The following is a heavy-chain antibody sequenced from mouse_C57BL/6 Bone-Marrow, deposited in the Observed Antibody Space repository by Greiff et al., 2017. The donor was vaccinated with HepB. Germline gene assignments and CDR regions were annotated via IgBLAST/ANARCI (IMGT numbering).Heavy chain of an antibody. CDR2: IYPRSGTT. CDR3: ARGAFGGYYLDY. CDR1: GYTFTSYG. J-gene: IGHJ2*01. Sequence: LKQSGAELSRPGASVKLSCKASGYTFTSYGISWVKQRTGQGLEWIGEIYPRSGTTYYNEKFKGKATLTADKSSSTAYMELRSLTSEDSAVYFCARGAFGGYYLDYWGQGTTLTVSS. V-gene: IGHV1-81*01.